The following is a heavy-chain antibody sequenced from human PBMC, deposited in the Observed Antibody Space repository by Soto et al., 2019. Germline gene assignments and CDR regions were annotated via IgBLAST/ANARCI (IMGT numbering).Heavy chain of an antibody. V-gene: IGHV4-34*01. D-gene: IGHD3-10*01. J-gene: IGHJ4*02. Sequence: PSETLSLTCAVYGGSFSGYYWTWIRQPPGTGLEWIGEINHSGSTYYNPSLKSRVTISVDTSKNQFSLKLSSVTAADTAVYYCARHWITMVRGVCHFDYWGQGTLVTVSS. CDR3: ARHWITMVRGVCHFDY. CDR1: GGSFSGYY. CDR2: INHSGST.